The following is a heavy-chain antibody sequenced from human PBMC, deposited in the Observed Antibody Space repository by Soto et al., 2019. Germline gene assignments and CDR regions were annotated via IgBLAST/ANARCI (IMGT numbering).Heavy chain of an antibody. D-gene: IGHD3-10*01. J-gene: IGHJ6*02. Sequence: QVQLVQSGAEVKKPGSSVKVSCKASGGTFSSYAISWVRQAPGQGLEWMGGIIPIFGTAKYAQKFQGRVTTTADEFTSTAYMELSSLRSEDTAVYYCAMKYGSGSRVGNYYYYYGMDVWGQGTTVTVSS. CDR3: AMKYGSGSRVGNYYYYYGMDV. CDR2: IIPIFGTA. CDR1: GGTFSSYA. V-gene: IGHV1-69*01.